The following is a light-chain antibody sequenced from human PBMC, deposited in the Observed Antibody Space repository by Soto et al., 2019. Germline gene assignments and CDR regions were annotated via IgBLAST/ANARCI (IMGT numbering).Light chain of an antibody. Sequence: DLQITQSPSSLSASVGDRVTITCQASQDIRNYLNWYQQNPGKAPNLLIYDASNLKTGVPSRFSGSGSGTDFTFTISSLQPEDIATHYCQHYDHLPPLSFGGGTKVEIK. CDR1: QDIRNY. CDR3: QHYDHLPPLS. CDR2: DAS. V-gene: IGKV1-33*01. J-gene: IGKJ4*01.